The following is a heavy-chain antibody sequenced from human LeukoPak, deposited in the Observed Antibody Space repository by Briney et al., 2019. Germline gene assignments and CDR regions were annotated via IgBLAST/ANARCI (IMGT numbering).Heavy chain of an antibody. V-gene: IGHV4-59*01. D-gene: IGHD2-8*01. CDR2: IYYSGST. CDR3: ARVAVYDKNGLYNDHMDV. J-gene: IGHJ6*03. CDR1: GGSISSYY. Sequence: WETLSLTCTVSGGSISSYYWSWIRQPPGKGLEWIGYIYYSGSTNYNPSLKSRVTISVDTSKNRFSLKLSSVTAADTAVYYCARVAVYDKNGLYNDHMDVWGIGTTVTISS.